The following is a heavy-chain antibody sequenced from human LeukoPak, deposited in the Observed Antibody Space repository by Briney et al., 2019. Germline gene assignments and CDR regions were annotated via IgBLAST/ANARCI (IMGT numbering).Heavy chain of an antibody. V-gene: IGHV4-59*01. D-gene: IGHD3-16*02. CDR1: GGSISSYY. CDR3: ARGGSYVWGSYRLKSWFDP. CDR2: IYYSGTT. Sequence: SETLSLTCTVSGGSISSYYWNWIRQPPGKGLEWIGFIYYSGTTNYNPSLRSRVTISVDTSKNQFSLKLSSVTAADTAVYYCARGGSYVWGSYRLKSWFDPWGQGTLVTVSS. J-gene: IGHJ5*02.